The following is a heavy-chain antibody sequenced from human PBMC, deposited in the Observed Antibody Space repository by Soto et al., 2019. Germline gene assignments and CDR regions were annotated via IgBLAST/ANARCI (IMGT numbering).Heavy chain of an antibody. CDR3: ARGLSGYYGFDY. J-gene: IGHJ4*02. D-gene: IGHD5-12*01. Sequence: EVQLVESGGSLVQFGGSLRLSCAASGFTFSSYWMHWVRQVPGKGLVWVSRIKGDETNTGYADSVKGRFTISRDNVKNMLYLQMNSLRAEDTAVYYCARGLSGYYGFDYWGQGTLATVSP. CDR1: GFTFSSYW. CDR2: IKGDETNT. V-gene: IGHV3-74*01.